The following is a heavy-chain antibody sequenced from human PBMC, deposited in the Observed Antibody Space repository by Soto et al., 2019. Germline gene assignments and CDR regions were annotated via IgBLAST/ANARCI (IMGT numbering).Heavy chain of an antibody. CDR2: IVVMSNTA. CDR3: ARAIKRWEVHYYFDY. D-gene: IGHD1-26*01. V-gene: IGHV1-69*06. CDR1: GSTFDNFA. Sequence: QVVLLQSGAEVKEPGSSVRVSCTVSGSTFDNFAFSWVRQAPGHGPEWMGGIVVMSNTADYSQRFQDRVTITADTSTRTLNMELGSLTFEDTAVYYCARAIKRWEVHYYFDYWGQGTLVTVSS. J-gene: IGHJ4*02.